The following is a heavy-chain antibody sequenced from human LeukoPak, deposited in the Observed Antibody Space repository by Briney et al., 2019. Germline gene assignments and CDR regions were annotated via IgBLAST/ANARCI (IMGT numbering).Heavy chain of an antibody. CDR3: ARTSGTSWFDS. CDR1: DGSINGDY. J-gene: IGHJ5*01. D-gene: IGHD1-7*01. Sequence: SETLSLTCTVSDGSINGDYWSWIRQPPGKGLEWIGYIHYSGSTSYNPSLKSRVTISIDTSKKQFSLKLSSVTAADTAVYYCARTSGTSWFDSWGQGTLVTVSS. V-gene: IGHV4-59*01. CDR2: IHYSGST.